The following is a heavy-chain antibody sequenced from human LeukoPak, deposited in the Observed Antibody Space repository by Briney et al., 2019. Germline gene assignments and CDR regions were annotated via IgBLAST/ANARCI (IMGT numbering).Heavy chain of an antibody. CDR3: ARDMSFDRPFDY. D-gene: IGHD3-16*01. Sequence: ASVKVSCKASGYTFTSYYMHWVRQAPGQGLEWMGIINPSGGSTSYAQKFQGRVTMTRDTSISTAYMELSRLRYDDTAVYYCARDMSFDRPFDYWGQGTLVTVSS. CDR2: INPSGGST. J-gene: IGHJ4*02. CDR1: GYTFTSYY. V-gene: IGHV1-46*01.